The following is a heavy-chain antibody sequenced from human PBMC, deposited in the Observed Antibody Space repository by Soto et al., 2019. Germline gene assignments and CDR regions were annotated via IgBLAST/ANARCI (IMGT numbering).Heavy chain of an antibody. Sequence: SETLSPTCAVSGGSISSGGYSCNWIRQPPGKGLEWIGYIYHSGSTYYNPSLKSRVTISVDRSKNQFSLKLSSVTAADTAVYYCARGMTTVTTFDYWGQGTLVTVSS. V-gene: IGHV4-30-2*01. CDR3: ARGMTTVTTFDY. J-gene: IGHJ4*02. CDR1: GGSISSGGYS. CDR2: IYHSGST. D-gene: IGHD4-17*01.